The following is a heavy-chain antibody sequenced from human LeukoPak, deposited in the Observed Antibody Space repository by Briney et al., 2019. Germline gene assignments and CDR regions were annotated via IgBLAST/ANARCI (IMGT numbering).Heavy chain of an antibody. J-gene: IGHJ4*02. V-gene: IGHV3-20*04. CDR2: ITWNSEKT. D-gene: IGHD6-19*01. CDR3: ARDWRSGYSIDN. CDR1: GFTFSTYG. Sequence: GGSLRLSCAASGFTFSTYGMHWVRQAPGRGLEWISGITWNSEKTAYAEAVKGRFTISRDNAKNSLYLQMNSLSAEDTALYYCARDWRSGYSIDNWGQGTLVTVSS.